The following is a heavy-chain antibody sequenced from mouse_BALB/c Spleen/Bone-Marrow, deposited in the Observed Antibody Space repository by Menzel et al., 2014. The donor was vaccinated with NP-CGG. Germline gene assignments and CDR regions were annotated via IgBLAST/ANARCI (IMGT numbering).Heavy chain of an antibody. Sequence: EVQLQQSGGGLVQPGGSIKLSCVASGSTFSNYWMNWVRQFPEKGLEWVAEIRLKSNNYATHYAESVKGRFTISRDDSKSSVYLQMNDLRAEDTGIYYCTTGFAYWGQGTLVTVSA. V-gene: IGHV6-6*02. CDR2: IRLKSNNYAT. J-gene: IGHJ3*01. CDR1: GSTFSNYW. CDR3: TTGFAY.